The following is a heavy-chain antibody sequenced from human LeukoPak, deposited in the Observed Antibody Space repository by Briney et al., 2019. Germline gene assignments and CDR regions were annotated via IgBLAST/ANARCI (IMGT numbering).Heavy chain of an antibody. V-gene: IGHV1-8*03. Sequence: ASVKVSCNASGYTFTSYDINWVRQATGQGLEWMGWMNPNSGNTGYAQKFQGRVTITRNTSISTAYMELSSLRSEDTAVYYCARVSDSITIFGVALEAFDYWGQGTLVTVSS. J-gene: IGHJ4*02. CDR2: MNPNSGNT. CDR1: GYTFTSYD. D-gene: IGHD3-3*01. CDR3: ARVSDSITIFGVALEAFDY.